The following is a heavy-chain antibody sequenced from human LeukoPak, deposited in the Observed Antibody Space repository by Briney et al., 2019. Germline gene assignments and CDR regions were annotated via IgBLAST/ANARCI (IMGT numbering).Heavy chain of an antibody. V-gene: IGHV3-74*01. CDR2: INSDGTIT. CDR1: GFTFTSYW. CDR3: ARPGLGFDY. Sequence: GGSLRLSCAASGFTFTSYWMHWVRQAPGKGLVWLSRINSDGTITSYADSLEGRFTISRDNAKNTVYLQMNSLRAEDTAVYYCARPGLGFDYWGQGALVTVSS. J-gene: IGHJ4*02.